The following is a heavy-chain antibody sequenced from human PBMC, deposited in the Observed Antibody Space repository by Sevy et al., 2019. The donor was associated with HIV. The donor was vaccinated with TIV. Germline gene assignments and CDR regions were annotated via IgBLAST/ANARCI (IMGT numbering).Heavy chain of an antibody. Sequence: ASVKVSCKASGYTFTSYGISWVRQAPGQGLEWMGWISAYNGNTNYAQKLQGRVTMTTDTSTSTAYIELRSLRSDDTAVYYCARVDYYGSGSYYGDYWGQGTLVTVSS. J-gene: IGHJ4*02. V-gene: IGHV1-18*01. CDR2: ISAYNGNT. CDR3: ARVDYYGSGSYYGDY. D-gene: IGHD3-10*01. CDR1: GYTFTSYG.